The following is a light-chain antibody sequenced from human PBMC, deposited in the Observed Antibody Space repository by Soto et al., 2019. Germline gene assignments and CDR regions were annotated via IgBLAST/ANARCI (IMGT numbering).Light chain of an antibody. Sequence: DIQMTQSPSTLSGSVVDRVTITCLASQTISSWLAWYQQKPGKAPKLLIYKASTLKSGVPSRFSGSGSGTEFTLTISSLQPDDFATYYCQQYNSYSTWTFGQGTKVDIK. CDR2: KAS. CDR3: QQYNSYSTWT. CDR1: QTISSW. J-gene: IGKJ1*01. V-gene: IGKV1-5*03.